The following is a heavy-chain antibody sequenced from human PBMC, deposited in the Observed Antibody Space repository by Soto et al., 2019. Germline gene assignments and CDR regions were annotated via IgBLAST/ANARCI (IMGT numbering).Heavy chain of an antibody. Sequence: GASVKVSCKASGGTFSNYALSWVRQAPGQGLEWMGTIIPIFRTSTYAQKFRDRVTITADEPTSTVYMELSSLRSDDTAVYYCVRVAEDVQIWVGHQYKFDLWGQGTLVTVSS. J-gene: IGHJ5*02. CDR3: VRVAEDVQIWVGHQYKFDL. V-gene: IGHV1-69*13. CDR1: GGTFSNYA. CDR2: IIPIFRTS. D-gene: IGHD1-26*01.